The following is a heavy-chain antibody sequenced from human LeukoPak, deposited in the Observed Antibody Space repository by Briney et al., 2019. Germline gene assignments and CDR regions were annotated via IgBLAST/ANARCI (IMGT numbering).Heavy chain of an antibody. CDR2: IIPIFGTA. J-gene: IGHJ4*02. CDR1: GGTFSSYA. Sequence: ASVKVSCKASGGTFSSYAISWVRQAPGQGLEWMGGIIPIFGTANYAQKFQGRVTITADESTSTAYTELSSLRSEDTAVYYCARDPLGLRQQLGGGGYFDYWGQGTLVTVSS. CDR3: ARDPLGLRQQLGGGGYFDY. D-gene: IGHD6-13*01. V-gene: IGHV1-69*13.